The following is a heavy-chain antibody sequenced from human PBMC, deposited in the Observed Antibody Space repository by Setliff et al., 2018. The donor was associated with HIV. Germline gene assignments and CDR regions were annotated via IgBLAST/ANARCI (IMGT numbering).Heavy chain of an antibody. J-gene: IGHJ4*02. V-gene: IGHV3-30*01. CDR1: GFTFSSYA. CDR2: ISYDGSNK. Sequence: GGSLRLSCAASGFTFSSYAMHWVRQAPGKGLEWVAVISYDGSNKYYADSVKGRFTISRDNSKNTLYLQMNSMRAEDTALYYCAKDIRHSGYDHFDYWGQGTLVTVSS. CDR3: AKDIRHSGYDHFDY. D-gene: IGHD5-12*01.